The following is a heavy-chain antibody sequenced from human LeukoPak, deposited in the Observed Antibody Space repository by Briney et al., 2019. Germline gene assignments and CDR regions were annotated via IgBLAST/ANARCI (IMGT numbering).Heavy chain of an antibody. CDR1: GFTFSSNA. Sequence: PGGSLRLSCAASGFTFSSNAIHWVRQAPGKGLEWVAEISYDGGNTYYADSAEGRFTISRDNSKNTLYLQMNSLRAEDTAVYYCAKEGTGIHFDYWGQGTLVTVSS. CDR2: ISYDGGNT. V-gene: IGHV3-30-3*01. CDR3: AKEGTGIHFDY. J-gene: IGHJ4*02. D-gene: IGHD1-1*01.